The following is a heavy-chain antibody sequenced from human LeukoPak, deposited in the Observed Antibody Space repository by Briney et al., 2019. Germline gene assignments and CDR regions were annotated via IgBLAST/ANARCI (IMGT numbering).Heavy chain of an antibody. V-gene: IGHV5-51*01. CDR3: ARYAYGWSFDY. Sequence: GESLKISRNGFGYRLTNYWIGWVRQMPGKGLEGMGIINPGDSETRYSPSLQGQDTISADKTISTAYVQWSSLKASDAAMYYGARYAYGWSFDYWGQGTMVTVSS. CDR2: INPGDSET. CDR1: GYRLTNYW. J-gene: IGHJ4*02. D-gene: IGHD6-19*01.